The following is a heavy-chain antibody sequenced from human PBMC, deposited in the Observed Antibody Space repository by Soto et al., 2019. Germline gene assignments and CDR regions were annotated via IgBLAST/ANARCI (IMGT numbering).Heavy chain of an antibody. V-gene: IGHV3-23*01. CDR2: ISGSGGST. Sequence: PGGSLRLSCAASGFTFSSYAMSWVRQAPGKGLEWVSAISGSGGSTYYTDSVKGRFTISRDNSKNTLYLQMNSLRAEDTAVYYCAKVTGYCSSSSCPRDYYYYYGLDVWGQGTTVTVSS. CDR1: GFTFSSYA. CDR3: AKVTGYCSSSSCPRDYYYYYGLDV. J-gene: IGHJ6*02. D-gene: IGHD2-2*01.